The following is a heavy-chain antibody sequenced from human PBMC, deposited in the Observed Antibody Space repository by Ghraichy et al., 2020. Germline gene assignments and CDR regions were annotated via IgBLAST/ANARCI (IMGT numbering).Heavy chain of an antibody. D-gene: IGHD1-26*01. J-gene: IGHJ4*02. V-gene: IGHV3-30-3*01. Sequence: GGSLRLSCAASGFTFSSYAMHWVRQAPGKGLEWVAVISYDGSNKYYADSVKGRFTISRDNSKNTLYLQMNSLRAEDTAVYYCARDDSGSYGVWGQGTLVTVSS. CDR3: ARDDSGSYGV. CDR1: GFTFSSYA. CDR2: ISYDGSNK.